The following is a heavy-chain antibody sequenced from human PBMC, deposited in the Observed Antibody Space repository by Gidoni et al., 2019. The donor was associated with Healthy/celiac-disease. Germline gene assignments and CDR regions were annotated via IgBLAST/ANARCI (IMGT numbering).Heavy chain of an antibody. Sequence: QITLKESGPTLVKPTPTLPLTFTFSGFSLSTSGVGVGWIRQPPGKALEWLALIYWDDDKRYSPSLKSRLTITKDTSKNQVVLTMTNMDPVDTATYYCAHQPGMTAAFDIWGQGTMVTVSS. D-gene: IGHD3-10*01. CDR1: GFSLSTSGVG. CDR3: AHQPGMTAAFDI. CDR2: IYWDDDK. J-gene: IGHJ3*02. V-gene: IGHV2-5*02.